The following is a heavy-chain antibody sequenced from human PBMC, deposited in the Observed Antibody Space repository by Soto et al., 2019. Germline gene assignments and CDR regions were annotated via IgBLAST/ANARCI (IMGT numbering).Heavy chain of an antibody. V-gene: IGHV3-30*03. CDR1: GFIFSRYG. Sequence: QVQLVESGGGVVQSGGSLRLSCGGSGFIFSRYGMHWGRQAPGKGLEWVTGISYDGGERFYADSVKGRFTISRDNSKNRLDLQMSSLRPEDTAVYYCARDLPLYCRGDCNFDFWGQGTLVTVSS. D-gene: IGHD2-21*02. CDR3: ARDLPLYCRGDCNFDF. J-gene: IGHJ4*02. CDR2: ISYDGGER.